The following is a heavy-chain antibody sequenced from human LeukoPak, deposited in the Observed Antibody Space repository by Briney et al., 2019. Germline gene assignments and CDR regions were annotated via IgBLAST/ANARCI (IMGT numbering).Heavy chain of an antibody. Sequence: SETLSLTCAVYGGSFSGYYWSWIRQPPGKGLEWIGEINHSGSTNYNPSLKSRVTISVDTSKNQFSLKLSSVTAADTAVYYCARHRSTLTGYSYGMGYYYYGMDVWGQGTTVTVSS. J-gene: IGHJ6*02. CDR1: GGSFSGYY. CDR3: ARHRSTLTGYSYGMGYYYYGMDV. D-gene: IGHD5-18*01. V-gene: IGHV4-34*01. CDR2: INHSGST.